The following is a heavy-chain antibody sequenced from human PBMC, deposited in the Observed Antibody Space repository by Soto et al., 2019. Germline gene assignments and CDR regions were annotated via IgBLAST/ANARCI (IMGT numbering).Heavy chain of an antibody. V-gene: IGHV4-4*02. D-gene: IGHD1-7*01. CDR1: GGSFTSNNW. Sequence: KASETLSLTCAVSGGSFTSNNWWTWVRQPPGQGLEWIGEIYRTGSTNYNPSLKSRVTISLDKSENQFSLKVTSLTAADTAVYYCASRDPGTSVDYWGRGTLVTVSS. J-gene: IGHJ4*02. CDR2: IYRTGST. CDR3: ASRDPGTSVDY.